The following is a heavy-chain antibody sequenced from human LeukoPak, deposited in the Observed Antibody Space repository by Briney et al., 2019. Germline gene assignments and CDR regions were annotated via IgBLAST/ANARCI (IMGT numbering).Heavy chain of an antibody. CDR2: ISGSGGST. D-gene: IGHD6-19*01. CDR3: AKDRQWLVRSYFDY. J-gene: IGHJ4*02. Sequence: SGGSLRLSCGASGFTFDDYGMSWVRQAPGKGLEWVSAISGSGGSTYYADSVKGRFTISRDNSKNTLYLQMNSLRAEDTAVYYCAKDRQWLVRSYFDYWGQGTLVTVSS. V-gene: IGHV3-23*01. CDR1: GFTFDDYG.